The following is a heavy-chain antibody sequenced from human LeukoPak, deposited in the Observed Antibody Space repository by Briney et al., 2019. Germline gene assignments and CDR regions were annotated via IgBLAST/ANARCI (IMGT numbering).Heavy chain of an antibody. V-gene: IGHV3-23*01. Sequence: GGSLRLSRAASGFTFSSYAMSWVRQAPGKGLEWVSAISGSGGSTYYADSVKGRFTISRDNAKNSLYLQMNSLRAEDTAVYYCARESWGHDDYGDRSYYFDYWGQGTLVTVSS. CDR1: GFTFSSYA. D-gene: IGHD4-17*01. CDR2: ISGSGGST. J-gene: IGHJ4*02. CDR3: ARESWGHDDYGDRSYYFDY.